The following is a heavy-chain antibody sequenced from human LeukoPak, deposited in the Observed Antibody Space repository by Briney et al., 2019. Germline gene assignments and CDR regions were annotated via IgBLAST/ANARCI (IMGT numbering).Heavy chain of an antibody. CDR3: ARLRGATVAHNWFDP. J-gene: IGHJ5*02. D-gene: IGHD6-19*01. V-gene: IGHV4-34*01. Sequence: GSLRLSCAASGFTFSDYYMSWIRQAPGKGLEWIGEINHSGSTNYNPSLKSRVTISVDTSKNQCSLRLSSVTAADTAVYYCARLRGATVAHNWFDPWGQGTLVTVSS. CDR2: INHSGST. CDR1: GFTFSDYY.